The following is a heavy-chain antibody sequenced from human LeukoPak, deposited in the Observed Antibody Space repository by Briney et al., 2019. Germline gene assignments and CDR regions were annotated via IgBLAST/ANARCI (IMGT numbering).Heavy chain of an antibody. CDR3: ARDVGYYDILTTVQEPFDI. CDR1: GFTFSHFW. Sequence: GGSLRLSCAASGFTFSHFWMSWIRQAPGKGLEWVSYISSSGSTIYYADSVKGRFTISRDNAKNSLYLQMNSLRAEDTAVYYCARDVGYYDILTTVQEPFDIWGQGTMVTVSS. V-gene: IGHV3-11*01. D-gene: IGHD3-9*01. J-gene: IGHJ3*02. CDR2: ISSSGSTI.